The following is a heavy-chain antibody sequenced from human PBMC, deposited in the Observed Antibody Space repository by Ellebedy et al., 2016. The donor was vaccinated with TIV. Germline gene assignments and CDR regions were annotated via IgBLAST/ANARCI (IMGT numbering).Heavy chain of an antibody. J-gene: IGHJ6*02. V-gene: IGHV3-7*01. Sequence: GESLKISCVGSEFTFSAYATAWVRQTPGKGLEWVANIKKDGSKKYYVESVKGRFTISRDNAKKSLYLQMNSLGAEDTAVYYCARGHYGLGVWGQGITVTVSS. CDR2: IKKDGSKK. CDR1: EFTFSAYA. CDR3: ARGHYGLGV.